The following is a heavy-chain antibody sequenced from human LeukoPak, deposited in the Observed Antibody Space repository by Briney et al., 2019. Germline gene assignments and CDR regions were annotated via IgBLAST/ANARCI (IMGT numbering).Heavy chain of an antibody. D-gene: IGHD1-26*01. CDR2: INWNGGSI. V-gene: IGHV3-20*04. CDR3: ATLTYSGSYYFDY. J-gene: IGHJ4*02. Sequence: GGSLRLSCAASGFTFDDYGMSWVRQTPGKGLEWIYGINWNGGSINHADSVRGRFTISRDNAKNSLYLQMNGLRAEDTALYYCATLTYSGSYYFDYWGQGTLVTVSS. CDR1: GFTFDDYG.